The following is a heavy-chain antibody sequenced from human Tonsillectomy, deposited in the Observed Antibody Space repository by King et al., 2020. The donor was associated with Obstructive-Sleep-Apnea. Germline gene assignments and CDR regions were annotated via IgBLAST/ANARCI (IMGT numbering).Heavy chain of an antibody. V-gene: IGHV5-10-1*03. J-gene: IGHJ4*02. Sequence: QLVQSGAEVKKPGESLRISCQGSGYSFSSYWITWVRQMPGKGPEWVGRIDPSDSYINYSPSFEGHPPISADKSISTAYLQWSRLKASDTAMCYCARRACYGGDEGHLDYGGQGTLVTVSS. D-gene: IGHD4-23*01. CDR2: IDPSDSYI. CDR1: GYSFSSYW. CDR3: ARRACYGGDEGHLDY.